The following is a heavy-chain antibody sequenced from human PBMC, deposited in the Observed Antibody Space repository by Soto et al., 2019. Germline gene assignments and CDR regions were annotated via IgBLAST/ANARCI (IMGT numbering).Heavy chain of an antibody. CDR3: ARGTYCGSNCFFAREY. CDR2: INPMSRTA. D-gene: IGHD2-21*01. J-gene: IGHJ4*02. V-gene: IGHV1-69*01. CDR1: GGTFNSHA. Sequence: QVQLVQSGAEVKKPGSSVKVSCKASGGTFNSHAISWVRQAPGQGPEWIGGINPMSRTAKYSEKYNGRVTITADEATRTAYLDLTSLRFEDTAVYFCARGTYCGSNCFFAREYWGQGTLVTVSS.